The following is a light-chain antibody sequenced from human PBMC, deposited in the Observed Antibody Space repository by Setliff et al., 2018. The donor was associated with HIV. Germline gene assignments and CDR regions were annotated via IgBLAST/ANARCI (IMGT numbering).Light chain of an antibody. Sequence: SYELTQPPSVSVAPGKTASISCGGNNIASKSVHWYQHKQGQAPVLVIYYNSDRPSGIPERFSGSKSGNTATLTISRVEAGDEADYYCQMWDRSSDHYVFGTGTKVTVL. J-gene: IGLJ1*01. CDR1: NIASKS. CDR3: QMWDRSSDHYV. V-gene: IGLV3-21*04. CDR2: YNS.